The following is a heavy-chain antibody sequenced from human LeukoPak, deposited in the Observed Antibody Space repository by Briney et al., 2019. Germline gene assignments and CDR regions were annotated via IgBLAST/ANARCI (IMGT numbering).Heavy chain of an antibody. V-gene: IGHV4-39*01. D-gene: IGHD6-6*01. J-gene: IGHJ3*02. Sequence: SETLSLTCTVSGGSISSSNQYWGWIRQSPGKGLEWIGNFFYSGITYYNPSLKSRVTISVDTSKNQFSLNLRSVTAADTAVYYCARGARSLAARPDAFDIWGQGTMVTVSS. CDR2: FFYSGIT. CDR1: GGSISSSNQY. CDR3: ARGARSLAARPDAFDI.